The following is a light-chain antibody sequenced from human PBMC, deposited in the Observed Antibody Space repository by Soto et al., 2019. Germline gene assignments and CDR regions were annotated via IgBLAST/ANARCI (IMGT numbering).Light chain of an antibody. CDR3: QHYYSTPRT. CDR2: WAA. CDR1: QSVFYSSNNKNY. V-gene: IGKV4-1*01. Sequence: DIVMTQSPDSLAVSLGERATINCKSSQSVFYSSNNKNYLAWYQQKPGQPPKLLFYWAATRESGVPDRFSGSGSGTDFTHSISSLQAEDVAVYYCQHYYSTPRTFGEGTKVEL. J-gene: IGKJ1*01.